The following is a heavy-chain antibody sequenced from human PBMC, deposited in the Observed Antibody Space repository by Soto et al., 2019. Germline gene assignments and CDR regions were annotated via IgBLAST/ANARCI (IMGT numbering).Heavy chain of an antibody. J-gene: IGHJ5*02. V-gene: IGHV3-30-3*01. CDR1: GFTFSSYA. CDR3: VRSTKTTVTTFELNWFDP. Sequence: QVQLVESGGGVVQPGRSLRLSCAASGFTFSSYAMHWVRQAPCKGLEWVAVISYDGSNKYYADSVKGRFTISRDNTKNTLYLQMNSLRAEDTAVYYSVRSTKTTVTTFELNWFDPWGQGTLATVSS. CDR2: ISYDGSNK. D-gene: IGHD4-17*01.